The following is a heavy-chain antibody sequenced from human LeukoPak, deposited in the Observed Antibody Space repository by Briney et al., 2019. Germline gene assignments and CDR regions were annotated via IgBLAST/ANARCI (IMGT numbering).Heavy chain of an antibody. CDR3: ARDPVGAPYYDY. CDR2: IKQDGSVK. J-gene: IGHJ4*02. Sequence: GSLRLSCAASGFTLSSYWMNWVRQAPGKGLEWVANIKQDGSVKNYVDSVKGRFTISRDNAKNSLYLQMNSLGAEDTAVYYCARDPVGAPYYDYWGQGTLVTVSS. V-gene: IGHV3-7*01. CDR1: GFTLSSYW. D-gene: IGHD1-26*01.